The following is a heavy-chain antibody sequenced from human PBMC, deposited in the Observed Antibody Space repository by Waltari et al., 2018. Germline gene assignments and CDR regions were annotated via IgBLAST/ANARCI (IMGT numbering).Heavy chain of an antibody. Sequence: QVQLQQWGAGVLKPSETLSLSCPFHGGSISGSYWGWIRQSPGLGLAWIGEINHLGRTNYNPSLKSRFTISVDTSKNQFFLILNSVTAADTATYFCARQSISFFGVVQNWFDPWGQGSLVTVSS. V-gene: IGHV4-34*02. D-gene: IGHD3-3*01. J-gene: IGHJ5*02. CDR3: ARQSISFFGVVQNWFDP. CDR2: INHLGRT. CDR1: GGSISGSY.